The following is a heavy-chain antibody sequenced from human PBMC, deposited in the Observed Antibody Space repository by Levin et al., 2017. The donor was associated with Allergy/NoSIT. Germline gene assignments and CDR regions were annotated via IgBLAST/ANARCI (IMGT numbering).Heavy chain of an antibody. CDR2: IIPIFGTA. V-gene: IGHV1-69*01. J-gene: IGHJ6*02. CDR3: ARDDKENYYYYGMDV. CDR1: GGTFSSYA. Sequence: KISCKASGGTFSSYAISWVRQAPGQGLEWMGGIIPIFGTANYAQKFQGRVTITADESTSTAYMELSSLRSEDTAVYYCARDDKENYYYYGMDVWGQGTTVTVSS.